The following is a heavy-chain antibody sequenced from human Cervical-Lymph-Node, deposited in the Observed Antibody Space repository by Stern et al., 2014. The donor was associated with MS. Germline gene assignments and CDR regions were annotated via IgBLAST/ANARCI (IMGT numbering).Heavy chain of an antibody. CDR2: IIPMFGSA. CDR1: GGTFSSYA. D-gene: IGHD3-10*01. CDR3: ASSVGELTPETV. J-gene: IGHJ6*02. V-gene: IGHV1-69*01. Sequence: QVQLVQSGAEVKKPGSSVRISCKASGGTFSSYAISWVRQAPGQGLDWMGGIIPMFGSASYAQNFQGRVTISADESTSTAYMELSSLTSEDTAVYYCASSVGELTPETVWGQGTTVTVSS.